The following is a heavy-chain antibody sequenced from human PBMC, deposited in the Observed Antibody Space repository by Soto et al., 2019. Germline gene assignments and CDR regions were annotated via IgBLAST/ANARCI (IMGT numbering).Heavy chain of an antibody. CDR1: GDSISSSNYF. CDR2: IFYSGST. J-gene: IGHJ4*02. V-gene: IGHV4-39*02. D-gene: IGHD2-15*01. CDR3: ARDLGVALATLTLDF. Sequence: SETLSLTCTVSGDSISSSNYFWGWIRQPPGKGLEWIGTIFYSGSTYYNPSLKSRVTISVDTSKNQFSLKLTSVTAEDTGVYYCARDLGVALATLTLDFWGQGTLVTVSS.